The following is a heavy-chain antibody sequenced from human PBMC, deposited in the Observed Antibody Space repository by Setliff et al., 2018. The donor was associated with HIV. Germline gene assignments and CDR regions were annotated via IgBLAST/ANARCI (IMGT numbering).Heavy chain of an antibody. D-gene: IGHD1-26*01. CDR1: GYTFTTYA. Sequence: GASVKVSCKASGYTFTTYAIHWVRQAPGQRLEWMGWLNTGNGKAKYSQRFQDRVTFTRDTSASTAYMELSSLRSEDTAVYYCARRQRKVGGGVALDYFDYWGQGTLVTVSS. J-gene: IGHJ4*02. CDR2: LNTGNGKA. V-gene: IGHV1-3*04. CDR3: ARRQRKVGGGVALDYFDY.